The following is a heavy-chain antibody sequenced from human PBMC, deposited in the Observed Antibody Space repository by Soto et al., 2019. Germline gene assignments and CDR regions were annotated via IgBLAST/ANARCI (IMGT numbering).Heavy chain of an antibody. Sequence: PSETLSLTCSSYSGSFSGFYWNWIRQPPGERLEWIGEISQSGSTNYNPSLKSRVSISVDTSKNQFSLNLTSVTAADTAVYYCARAPKVSGSSQTRPDFWGQGALVTVSS. J-gene: IGHJ4*02. CDR1: SGSFSGFY. CDR2: ISQSGST. D-gene: IGHD6-6*01. V-gene: IGHV4-34*01. CDR3: ARAPKVSGSSQTRPDF.